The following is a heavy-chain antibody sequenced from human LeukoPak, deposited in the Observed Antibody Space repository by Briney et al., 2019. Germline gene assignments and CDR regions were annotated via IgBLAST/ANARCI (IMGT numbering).Heavy chain of an antibody. Sequence: ASVKVSCKASGYTFTGYYMHWVGQPPGQGREGMGRINPNSGGTNYAQKFQGRVTMTRDTSNSTAYMELSRLRADDTAVYYCARDSIAVAGLNDYWGQGTLVTVSS. V-gene: IGHV1-2*06. CDR3: ARDSIAVAGLNDY. D-gene: IGHD6-19*01. J-gene: IGHJ4*02. CDR1: GYTFTGYY. CDR2: INPNSGGT.